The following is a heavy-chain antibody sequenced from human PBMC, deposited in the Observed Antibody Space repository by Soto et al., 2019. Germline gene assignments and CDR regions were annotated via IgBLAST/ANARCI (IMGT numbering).Heavy chain of an antibody. CDR3: AKHFGSKQYFFDS. J-gene: IGHJ4*02. Sequence: GGSLRLSCAASGFAFSSYTMTWVRQAPGKGLEWVASISGSAFSTYYADSVKGRFTISRDTSQSAVYLQINSLRAEDTAVYYCAKHFGSKQYFFDSWGQETLVTVSS. V-gene: IGHV3-23*01. CDR2: ISGSAFST. D-gene: IGHD2-2*01. CDR1: GFAFSSYT.